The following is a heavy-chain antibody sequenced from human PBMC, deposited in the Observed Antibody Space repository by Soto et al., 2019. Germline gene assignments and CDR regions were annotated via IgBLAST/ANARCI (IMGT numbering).Heavy chain of an antibody. D-gene: IGHD2-21*01. V-gene: IGHV3-30*18. CDR2: ISYDGSNK. J-gene: IGHJ6*02. CDR1: GFTFSSYG. Sequence: PGGSLRLSCAASGFTFSSYGMHWVRQAPGKGLEWVAVISYDGSNKYYADSVKGRFTISRDNSKNTLYLQMNSLRAEDTAVYYCAKNQERLYSYYCMVVWCPRTMVT. CDR3: AKNQERLYSYYCMVV.